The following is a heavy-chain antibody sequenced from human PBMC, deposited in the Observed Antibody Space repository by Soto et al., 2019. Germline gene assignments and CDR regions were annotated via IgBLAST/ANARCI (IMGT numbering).Heavy chain of an antibody. CDR3: ARGASSGWTHSFDY. J-gene: IGHJ4*02. Sequence: EVQLVESGGGLVEPGGSLRLSCAASGFTFSSYWMHWVRQAPGKGLVWVARINSAGSSTNYADSVKGRLTISRDNAKNMVYLQMNSLRDEDTALYYCARGASSGWTHSFDYWGQGSLVTVSS. V-gene: IGHV3-74*01. CDR2: INSAGSST. CDR1: GFTFSSYW. D-gene: IGHD6-19*01.